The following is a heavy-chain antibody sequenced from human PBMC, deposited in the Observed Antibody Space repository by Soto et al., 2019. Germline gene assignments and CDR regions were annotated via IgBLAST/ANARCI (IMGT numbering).Heavy chain of an antibody. D-gene: IGHD1-1*01. CDR2: IYPGDSDT. CDR3: ARMWNGAVDY. CDR1: GYIFTYYW. V-gene: IGHV5-51*01. Sequence: PVESLKISCKGSGYIFTYYWICCGRQMPEKGLEWMGTIYPGDSDTRYSPSFQGHVTISADKSISIAYLQWSSLKASDTAMYYCARMWNGAVDYWGQGTLVTVPS. J-gene: IGHJ4*02.